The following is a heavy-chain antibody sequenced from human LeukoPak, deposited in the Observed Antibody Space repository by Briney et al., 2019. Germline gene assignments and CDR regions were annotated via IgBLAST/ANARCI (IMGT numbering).Heavy chain of an antibody. CDR2: IIPIFGTT. Sequence: ASVKVSCKASGGTFSSYAISWVRQAPGQGLEWMGGIIPIFGTTNYAQKFQDRVTITADKSTSTAYMELSSLRSEDTAVYYCARVVGLTGYSSSWYSGYYYYMDVWGKGTTITISS. CDR3: ARVVGLTGYSSSWYSGYYYYMDV. V-gene: IGHV1-69*06. D-gene: IGHD6-13*01. CDR1: GGTFSSYA. J-gene: IGHJ6*03.